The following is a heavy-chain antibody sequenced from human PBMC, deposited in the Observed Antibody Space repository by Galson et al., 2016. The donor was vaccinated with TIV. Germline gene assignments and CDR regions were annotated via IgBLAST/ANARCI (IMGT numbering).Heavy chain of an antibody. CDR2: VNPSGGTT. CDR3: ARGPGYTYGYIFDY. D-gene: IGHD5-18*01. CDR1: GYIFTSWY. Sequence: SVKVSCKASGYIFTSWYIHWVRQAPRQGLEWVGIVNPSGGTTSYAQKFQGRVTMTRDTSTSTVYMELNSLKSDDTAVYYCARGPGYTYGYIFDYWGQGTLVTVAS. V-gene: IGHV1-46*01. J-gene: IGHJ4*02.